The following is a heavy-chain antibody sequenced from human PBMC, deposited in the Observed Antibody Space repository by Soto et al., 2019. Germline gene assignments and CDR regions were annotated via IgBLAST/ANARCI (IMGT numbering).Heavy chain of an antibody. CDR3: ARGKGWEPTDY. CDR1: GYTFTSYG. V-gene: IGHV1-18*01. D-gene: IGHD1-26*01. J-gene: IGHJ4*02. Sequence: QVQLVQSGAEVKKPGASVKVSCKASGYTFTSYGISWVRQAPGQGLEWMGWISAYNGNTNYAQKLQGRVTMTTDTTTSKADMGLRRLKADAAALYSCARGKGWEPTDYWGQGTLVTVSS. CDR2: ISAYNGNT.